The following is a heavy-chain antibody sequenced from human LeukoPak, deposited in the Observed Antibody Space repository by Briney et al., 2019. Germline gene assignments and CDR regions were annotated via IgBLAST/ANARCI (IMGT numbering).Heavy chain of an antibody. CDR1: GFSFTTYW. CDR2: IKQDGTEK. CDR3: AELGITMIGGV. J-gene: IGHJ6*04. D-gene: IGHD3-10*02. Sequence: GGSLRLSCAASGFSFTTYWMGWVRQAPGKGLEWVANIKQDGTEKYYVDSVKGRFTISRDNAKNSLYLQMNSLRAEDTAVYYCAELGITMIGGVWGKGTTVTISS. V-gene: IGHV3-7*01.